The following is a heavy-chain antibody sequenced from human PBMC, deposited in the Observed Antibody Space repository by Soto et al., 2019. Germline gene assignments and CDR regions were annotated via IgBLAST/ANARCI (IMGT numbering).Heavy chain of an antibody. V-gene: IGHV4-38-2*02. CDR2: IYPSVSS. J-gene: IGHJ4*02. CDR3: ERQKVGKTLFEK. D-gene: IGHD1-26*01. Sequence: SGTXSLTWSVAGFASRRGDYCICFRQPPGKVLECIGSIYPSVSSYHNPSLETRVRLSIDTSKNQLTLNLTSVTAADTALYYCERQKVGKTLFEKWGQGIQVTVSS. CDR1: GFASRRGDY.